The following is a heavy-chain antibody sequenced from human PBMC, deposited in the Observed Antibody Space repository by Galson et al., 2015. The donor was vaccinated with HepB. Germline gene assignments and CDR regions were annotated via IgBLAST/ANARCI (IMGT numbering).Heavy chain of an antibody. Sequence: SVKVSCKASGGTFSSYAISWVRQAPGQGLEWMGRIIPILGIANYAQKFQGRVTITADKSTSTAYMELSSLRSEDTAVYYCARGYQLLYTGGYYYYGMDVWGQGTTVTVSS. V-gene: IGHV1-69*04. CDR2: IIPILGIA. J-gene: IGHJ6*02. CDR1: GGTFSSYA. D-gene: IGHD2-2*02. CDR3: ARGYQLLYTGGYYYYGMDV.